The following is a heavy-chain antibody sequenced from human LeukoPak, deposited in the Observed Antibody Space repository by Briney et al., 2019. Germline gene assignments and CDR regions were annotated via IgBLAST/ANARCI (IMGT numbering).Heavy chain of an antibody. CDR2: LYNDGRT. Sequence: GGSLRLSCAASGFTVSTTYMTWVRQAPGKGLEWVSILYNDGRTYYAHSVKGRFTISRDNSKNTLYLQMNSLRAEDTAVYYCAKLSIDSHYFDYWGQGTLVTVSS. J-gene: IGHJ4*02. V-gene: IGHV3-53*01. D-gene: IGHD3-9*01. CDR3: AKLSIDSHYFDY. CDR1: GFTVSTTY.